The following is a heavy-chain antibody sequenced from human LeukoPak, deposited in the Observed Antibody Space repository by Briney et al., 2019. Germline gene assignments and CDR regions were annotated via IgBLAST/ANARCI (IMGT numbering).Heavy chain of an antibody. D-gene: IGHD2-2*01. J-gene: IGHJ4*02. V-gene: IGHV3-30*04. CDR2: LPFIGSNK. CDR3: ARDRPDEIVVVPAAPSPDY. CDR1: GYTFTSYA. Sequence: SCKASGYTFTSYAMHWVRQAPGKGLEWVAVLPFIGSNKYYADSVKGRFTISRDNSKNTLYLQMNSLRAEDTAVYYCARDRPDEIVVVPAAPSPDYWGQGTLVTVSS.